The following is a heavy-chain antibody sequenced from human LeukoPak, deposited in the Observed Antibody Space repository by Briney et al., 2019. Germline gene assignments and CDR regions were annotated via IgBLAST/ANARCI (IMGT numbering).Heavy chain of an antibody. V-gene: IGHV3-7*01. CDR2: IKQDGSEK. J-gene: IGHJ3*02. Sequence: GGSLRLSCAASGFTFSSYWMTWVRQAPGKGLEWVANIKQDGSEKYYVDCVKGRFTISRDNAKNSLYLQMNSLRAEDTAVYYCASLGVQQAFDIWGQGTMVTVSS. D-gene: IGHD3-10*01. CDR1: GFTFSSYW. CDR3: ASLGVQQAFDI.